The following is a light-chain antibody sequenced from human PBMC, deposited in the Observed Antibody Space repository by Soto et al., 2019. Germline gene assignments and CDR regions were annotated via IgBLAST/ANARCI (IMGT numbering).Light chain of an antibody. CDR1: QSISSW. J-gene: IGKJ1*01. CDR3: QQYKSYFPT. CDR2: KAS. Sequence: DIQMTQSPSTLSASVGDRVTITCRASQSISSWLAWYQQKPGKAPKLLIYKASSLESGVPSRFSGSGSGKEFTLTISSLPPDDFACYYCQQYKSYFPTFGQGTKVEIK. V-gene: IGKV1-5*03.